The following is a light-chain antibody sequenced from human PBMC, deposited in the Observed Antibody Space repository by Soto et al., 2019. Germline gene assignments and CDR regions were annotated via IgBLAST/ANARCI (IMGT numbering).Light chain of an antibody. J-gene: IGLJ3*02. V-gene: IGLV2-14*01. CDR1: SSDVGAYNY. CDR2: DVT. CDR3: SSYPSSSTVV. Sequence: QYALTQPASVSGSPGQSVTISCSGSSSDVGAYNYVSWYQRHPGKAPKLMIYDVTNRPSGVSNRISGSKSGNTASLTNSGLQAEDEDDYFCSSYPSSSTVVFGGGTKLTVL.